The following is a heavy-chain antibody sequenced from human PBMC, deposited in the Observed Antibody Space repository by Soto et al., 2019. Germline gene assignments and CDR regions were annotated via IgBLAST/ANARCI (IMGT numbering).Heavy chain of an antibody. CDR1: GGTSTIYT. Sequence: QVQLVQSGAEVKKPGASLRVSCETSGGTSTIYTITWVRQAPGQGLQWMGRIVPTLRITNYAQEFQGRLTITADSSTSTAHIELTSLTSEDAAVYYCATDKSGAGRGGVHFWGQGTLVTVSS. J-gene: IGHJ4*02. D-gene: IGHD3-16*01. CDR3: ATDKSGAGRGGVHF. CDR2: IVPTLRIT. V-gene: IGHV1-69*08.